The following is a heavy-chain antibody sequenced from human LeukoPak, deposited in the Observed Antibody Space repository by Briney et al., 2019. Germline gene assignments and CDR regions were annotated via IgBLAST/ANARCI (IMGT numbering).Heavy chain of an antibody. V-gene: IGHV4-59*12. Sequence: SETLSLTCTVSGGSISSYYWSWIRQPPGKGLEWIGYIYYSGSTNYNPSLKSRVTISVDTSKNQFSLKLSSVTAADTAVYYCARGQGRYYGSGSSSKSSNWFAPWGQGTLVTVSS. CDR3: ARGQGRYYGSGSSSKSSNWFAP. CDR2: IYYSGST. CDR1: GGSISSYY. D-gene: IGHD3-10*01. J-gene: IGHJ5*02.